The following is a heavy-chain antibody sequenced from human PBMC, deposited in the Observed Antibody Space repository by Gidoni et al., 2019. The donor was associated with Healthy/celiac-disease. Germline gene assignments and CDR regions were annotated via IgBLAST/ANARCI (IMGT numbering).Heavy chain of an antibody. D-gene: IGHD6-13*01. CDR2: IIPIFGTA. J-gene: IGHJ6*02. Sequence: QVQLVQSGAEVKKPGSSVKVSCKASGGTFSSYAISWVRQAPGQGLEWWGGIIPIFGTANYAQKFQGRVTITADESTSTAYMELSSLRSEDTAVYYCARGVRIAAAGVPDYYYYGMDVWGQGTTVTVSS. CDR3: ARGVRIAAAGVPDYYYYGMDV. V-gene: IGHV1-69*01. CDR1: GGTFSSYA.